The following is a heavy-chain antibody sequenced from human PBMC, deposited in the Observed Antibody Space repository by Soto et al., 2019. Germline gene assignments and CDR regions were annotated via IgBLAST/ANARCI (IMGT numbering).Heavy chain of an antibody. CDR1: GFTFRSYA. Sequence: PGGSLILSCAASGFTFRSYAMSWVRQAPGKGLEWVSAISGSGGSTYYADSVKGRFTISRDNSKNTLYLQMNSLRAEDTAVYYCAKDPDYYGSGRGRNWFDPWGQGTLVTVSS. V-gene: IGHV3-23*01. CDR2: ISGSGGST. CDR3: AKDPDYYGSGRGRNWFDP. J-gene: IGHJ5*02. D-gene: IGHD3-10*01.